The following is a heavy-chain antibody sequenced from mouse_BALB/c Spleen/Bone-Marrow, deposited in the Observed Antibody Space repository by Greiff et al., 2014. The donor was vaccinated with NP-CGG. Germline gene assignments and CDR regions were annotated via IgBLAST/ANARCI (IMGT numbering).Heavy chain of an antibody. CDR1: GYSFITYW. Sequence: QVQLQQSGAELVRPGASVKLSCKASGYSFITYWMNWLKQRPGEGLEWIGMIHPSDSETRLNQKFNDKATLTVDESSSIVYMQLNSPTSEDSAVYYCARGHYSMDYWGQGTSVIVSS. V-gene: IGHV1-61*01. J-gene: IGHJ4*01. CDR3: ARGHYSMDY. CDR2: IHPSDSET.